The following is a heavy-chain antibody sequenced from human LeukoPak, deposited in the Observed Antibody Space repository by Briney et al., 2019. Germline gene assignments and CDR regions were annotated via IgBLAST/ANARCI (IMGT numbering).Heavy chain of an antibody. V-gene: IGHV1-18*01. CDR1: GGTFSSYA. J-gene: IGHJ4*02. CDR2: ISAYNGNT. CDR3: ARDVGARIAARPRFDY. Sequence: ASVKVSCKASGGTFSSYAISWVRQAPGQGLEWMGWISAYNGNTNYAQKLQGRVTMTTDTSTSTAYMELRSLRSDDTAVYYCARDVGARIAARPRFDYWGQGTLVTVSS. D-gene: IGHD6-6*01.